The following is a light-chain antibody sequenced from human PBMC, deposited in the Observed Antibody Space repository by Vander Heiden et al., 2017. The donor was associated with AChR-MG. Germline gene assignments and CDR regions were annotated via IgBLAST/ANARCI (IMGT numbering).Light chain of an antibody. J-gene: IGLJ2*01. Sequence: QSVLTQRLSASGTPGQRVTVTSTCNRSNIGSNTVNWYQQHPGTAPKLLIYRNNQRPSGIPDRFSGSKSGTSASLAISGLQAEDEADYYGTAWDDSLNAHMVFGGGTKLTVL. CDR1: RSNIGSNT. CDR2: RNN. CDR3: TAWDDSLNAHMV. V-gene: IGLV1-44*01.